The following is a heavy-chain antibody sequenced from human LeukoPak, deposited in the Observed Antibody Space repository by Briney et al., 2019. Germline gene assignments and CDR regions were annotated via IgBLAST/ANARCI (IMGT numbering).Heavy chain of an antibody. CDR3: ARLIVVVVAASSYFDS. CDR1: GFTFGEDA. V-gene: IGHV3-49*03. J-gene: IGHJ4*02. D-gene: IGHD2-15*01. Sequence: GGSVRLSCTASGFTFGEDAMSWFRQAPGKGLEWLGFIRTKTNGATGEYAASVKGRFSISRDDSTSVAYLQMNSLKTEDTAVYYCARLIVVVVAASSYFDSWGQGTRVTVSS. CDR2: IRTKTNGATG.